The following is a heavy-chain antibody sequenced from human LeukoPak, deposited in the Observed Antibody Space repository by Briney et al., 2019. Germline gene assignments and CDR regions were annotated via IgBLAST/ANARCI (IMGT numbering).Heavy chain of an antibody. CDR2: IYHNGHT. Sequence: SETLSLTCAVSGYSVSSGFFWGWIRPPPGKGLEWIATIYHNGHTYYNPSLKSRVTISVDKSKNQFSLKVSTVSAADTAVYYCTSRAALSDHGIIDSWGQGTLATVSS. J-gene: IGHJ4*02. D-gene: IGHD6-13*01. V-gene: IGHV4-38-2*01. CDR3: TSRAALSDHGIIDS. CDR1: GYSVSSGFF.